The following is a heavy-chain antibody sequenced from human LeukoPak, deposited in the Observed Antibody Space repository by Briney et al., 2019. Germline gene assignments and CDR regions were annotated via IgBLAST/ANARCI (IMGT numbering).Heavy chain of an antibody. D-gene: IGHD6-6*01. Sequence: ASVKVSCKASGYTFTGYYMHWVRQAPGQGLEWMGWINPNSGGTNYAQKFQGRVTMTRDTSISTAYMELSRLRSDDTAVYYCARERQYSSSSWFDPWGQGTLVTVSS. V-gene: IGHV1-2*02. CDR1: GYTFTGYY. J-gene: IGHJ5*02. CDR2: INPNSGGT. CDR3: ARERQYSSSSWFDP.